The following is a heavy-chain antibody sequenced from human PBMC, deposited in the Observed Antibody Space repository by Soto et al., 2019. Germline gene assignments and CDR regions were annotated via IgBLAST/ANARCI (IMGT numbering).Heavy chain of an antibody. CDR2: INPNYGGT. Sequence: SVKGSCQTSRYSFPGYYRHWGRQAPVQGLEWMGWINPNYGGTKFAQKFQGRVTMTRDTPISTAYMELIRLTSDDTAVYYCARVGNTMAGLGGWFGMDVWGQGTTVTVSS. CDR3: ARVGNTMAGLGGWFGMDV. V-gene: IGHV1-2*02. D-gene: IGHD3-16*01. J-gene: IGHJ6*02. CDR1: RYSFPGYY.